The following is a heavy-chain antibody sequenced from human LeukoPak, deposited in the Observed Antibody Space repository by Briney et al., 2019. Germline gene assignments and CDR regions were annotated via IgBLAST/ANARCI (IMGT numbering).Heavy chain of an antibody. Sequence: SETLSLTCAVSGGSISSSNWWSWVRQPPGKGLEWIGEIYHSGSTNYNPSLKSRVTISVDTSKNQFSLKLSSVTAADTAVYYCARGGFYRELGMDYDYWGQGTLVTVSS. CDR2: IYHSGST. CDR3: ARGGFYRELGMDYDY. J-gene: IGHJ4*02. V-gene: IGHV4-4*02. D-gene: IGHD7-27*01. CDR1: GGSISSSNW.